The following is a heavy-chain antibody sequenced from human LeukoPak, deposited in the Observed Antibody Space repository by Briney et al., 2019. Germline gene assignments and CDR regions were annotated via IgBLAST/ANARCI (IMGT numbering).Heavy chain of an antibody. Sequence: SQTLSLTCAASGGSISSGGYSWSWIRQPPGKGLEWIGYIYHSGSTYYNPSLKSRVTISVDRSKNQFSLKLSSVTAADTAVYYCARASGSRFDPWGQGTLVTVSS. CDR3: ARASGSRFDP. V-gene: IGHV4-30-2*01. CDR2: IYHSGST. J-gene: IGHJ5*02. CDR1: GGSISSGGYS. D-gene: IGHD3-22*01.